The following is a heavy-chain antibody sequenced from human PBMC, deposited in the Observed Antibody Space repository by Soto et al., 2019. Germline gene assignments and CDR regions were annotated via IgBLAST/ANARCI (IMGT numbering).Heavy chain of an antibody. Sequence: QVQLVQSGAEVKKPGSSVKVSCKASGGTFSSYTISWVRQAPGQGLEWMGRIIPILGIANYAQKFQGRVTITADKSTSTGYMELSSLRSEDTAVYYCAREAAFLPYAGYSSGWFDAFDIWGQGTMVTVSS. V-gene: IGHV1-69*08. CDR2: IIPILGIA. D-gene: IGHD6-19*01. J-gene: IGHJ3*02. CDR3: AREAAFLPYAGYSSGWFDAFDI. CDR1: GGTFSSYT.